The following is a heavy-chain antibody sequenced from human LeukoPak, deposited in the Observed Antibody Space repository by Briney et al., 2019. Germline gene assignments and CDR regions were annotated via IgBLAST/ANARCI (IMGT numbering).Heavy chain of an antibody. V-gene: IGHV7-4-1*02. J-gene: IGHJ4*02. Sequence: GASVKVSCKASGYTFTSYGISWVRQAPGQGLEWMGWINTNTGNPTYAQGFTGRFVFSLDTSVSTAYLQISSLKAEDTAVYYCAREVGIAARHRGPAIFDDYWGQGTLVTVSS. CDR2: INTNTGNP. CDR3: AREVGIAARHRGPAIFDDY. D-gene: IGHD6-6*01. CDR1: GYTFTSYG.